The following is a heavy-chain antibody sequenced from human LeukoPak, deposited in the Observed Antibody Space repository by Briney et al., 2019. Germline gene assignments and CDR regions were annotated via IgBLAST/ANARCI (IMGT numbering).Heavy chain of an antibody. D-gene: IGHD3-3*01. V-gene: IGHV1-69*04. J-gene: IGHJ3*02. CDR2: IIPILGIA. CDR1: GGTFSSYT. CDR3: ARDQPAIFGVAEDAFDI. Sequence: SVKVSRKASGGTFSSYTISWVRQAPGQGLEWMGRIIPILGIANYAQKFQGRVTITADKSTSTAYMELSSLRSEDTAVYYCARDQPAIFGVAEDAFDIWGQGTMVTVSS.